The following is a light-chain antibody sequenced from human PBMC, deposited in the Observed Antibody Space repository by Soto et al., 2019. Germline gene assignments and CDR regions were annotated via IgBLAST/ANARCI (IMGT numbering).Light chain of an antibody. J-gene: IGLJ1*01. Sequence: QSALTQPASVSGSHGQSITMSCTGTASDIGAHNYVSWYQQRPGKAPRLLIYDVSKRPSGVSIRFSGSKSGSTASLTISGVQAEDEADYYCKSYRDSNYVFGTGTKLTVL. CDR3: KSYRDSNYV. CDR1: ASDIGAHNY. V-gene: IGLV2-14*03. CDR2: DVS.